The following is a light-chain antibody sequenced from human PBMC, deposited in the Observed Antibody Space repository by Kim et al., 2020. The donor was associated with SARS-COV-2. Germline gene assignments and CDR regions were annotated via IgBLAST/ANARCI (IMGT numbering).Light chain of an antibody. CDR2: DVS. V-gene: IGLV2-14*03. J-gene: IGLJ1*01. Sequence: GQSITISCTGTSSDVGRYNYVSWYQHHPGKAPKLMIYDVSERPSGVSDRFSGSMSGNTASLTISGLQAEDEADYYCSSYASSRSYVFGTGTKVTVL. CDR3: SSYASSRSYV. CDR1: SSDVGRYNY.